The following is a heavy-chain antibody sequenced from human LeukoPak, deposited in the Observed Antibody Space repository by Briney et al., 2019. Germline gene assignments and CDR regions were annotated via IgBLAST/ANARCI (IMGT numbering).Heavy chain of an antibody. CDR1: GFTFSSHS. J-gene: IGHJ4*02. Sequence: GGSLRLSCAASGFTFSSHSMNWVRQAPGKGLEWVSSVSSNSNYIYYADSVKGRFTISRDNAKNSLYLQMNSLRAEDTALYHCARSAYDSSGYYSGSFDYWGQGTLVTVSS. CDR2: VSSNSNYI. CDR3: ARSAYDSSGYYSGSFDY. D-gene: IGHD3-22*01. V-gene: IGHV3-21*04.